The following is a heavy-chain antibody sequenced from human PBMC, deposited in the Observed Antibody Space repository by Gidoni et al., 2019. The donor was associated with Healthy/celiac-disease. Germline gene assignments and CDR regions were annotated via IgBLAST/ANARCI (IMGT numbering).Heavy chain of an antibody. V-gene: IGHV1-2*04. D-gene: IGHD3-22*01. Sequence: QVQLVQSGAEVKKPGASVKVSCKASGYTFTGYYMHWVRQAPGQGLEWMGWINPNSGGTNYAQKFQGWVTMTRDTSISTAYLELSRLRSDDTAVYYCARGRVAYYDSSGYPLDYWGQGTLVTVSS. CDR1: GYTFTGYY. CDR3: ARGRVAYYDSSGYPLDY. CDR2: INPNSGGT. J-gene: IGHJ4*02.